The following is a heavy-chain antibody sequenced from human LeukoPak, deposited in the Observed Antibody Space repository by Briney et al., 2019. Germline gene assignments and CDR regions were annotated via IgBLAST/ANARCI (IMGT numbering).Heavy chain of an antibody. D-gene: IGHD5-12*01. J-gene: IGHJ6*03. V-gene: IGHV1-2*02. Sequence: ASVKVSCKASGYTFTAYYIHWLRQAPGQGLEWMGWINPNTGGTNYAQKFQGRVTMTRDTSISTAYMELSRLRSDDTALYYCARFYSGYGNYYYYMDVWGKWTTVTVSS. CDR2: INPNTGGT. CDR3: ARFYSGYGNYYYYMDV. CDR1: GYTFTAYY.